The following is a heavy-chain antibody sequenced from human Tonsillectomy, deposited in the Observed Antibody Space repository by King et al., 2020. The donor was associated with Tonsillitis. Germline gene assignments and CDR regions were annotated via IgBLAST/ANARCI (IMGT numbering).Heavy chain of an antibody. D-gene: IGHD4-23*01. J-gene: IGHJ5*02. Sequence: VQLVESGAEVKKPGSSVKVSCKASGGTFSSYAISWVRQAPGQGLEWMGGIIPIFGTANYAQKFQGRVTITADESTSTAYMELSSLRSEDTAVYYCASRGQPQPYGGLYSRSNWFDPWGQGTLGTVSS. CDR2: IIPIFGTA. CDR1: GGTFSSYA. V-gene: IGHV1-69*01. CDR3: ASRGQPQPYGGLYSRSNWFDP.